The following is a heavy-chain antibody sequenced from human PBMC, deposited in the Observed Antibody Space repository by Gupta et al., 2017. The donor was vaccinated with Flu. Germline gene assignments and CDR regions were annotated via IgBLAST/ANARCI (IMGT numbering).Heavy chain of an antibody. Sequence: EMQLVASGGDLVQPGGSLRLSCAASGFTFSSSYLQWVRQAPGKGLVWVSRINPDGSSTTYAESVKGRFTISRDNAKNTLYLQMNSLGDDDTAVYYCATVTSGCWGQGTLVTVSS. J-gene: IGHJ4*02. CDR2: INPDGSST. D-gene: IGHD4-17*01. CDR1: GFTFSSSY. V-gene: IGHV3-74*03. CDR3: ATVTSGC.